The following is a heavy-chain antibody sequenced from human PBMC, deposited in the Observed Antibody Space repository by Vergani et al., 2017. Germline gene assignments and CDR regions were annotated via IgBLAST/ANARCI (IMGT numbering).Heavy chain of an antibody. V-gene: IGHV1-69*12. CDR1: GGTFSSYA. D-gene: IGHD3-10*01. Sequence: QVQLVQSGAEVKKPGSSVKVSCKASGGTFSSYAISWVRQAPGQGLEWMGGIIPIFGTANYAQKFKGGVTITADESTSTAYMELSSLRSEDTAVDYCARALGGSGSYYNVHYYYYYMDVWGKGTTVTVSS. CDR2: IIPIFGTA. CDR3: ARALGGSGSYYNVHYYYYYMDV. J-gene: IGHJ6*03.